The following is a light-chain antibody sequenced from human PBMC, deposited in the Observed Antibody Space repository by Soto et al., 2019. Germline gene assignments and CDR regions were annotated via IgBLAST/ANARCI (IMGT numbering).Light chain of an antibody. Sequence: EIVLTQCPGSLSLSPGERATLSCRASQSVSSSYLAWYQQKSGQPPRLLIYDASIRATGIPARFSGSGSGTDFTLTISSLEPEDFAVYYCQQRNSWPRTFGQGTKVDI. V-gene: IGKV3D-20*02. CDR3: QQRNSWPRT. CDR2: DAS. CDR1: QSVSSSY. J-gene: IGKJ1*01.